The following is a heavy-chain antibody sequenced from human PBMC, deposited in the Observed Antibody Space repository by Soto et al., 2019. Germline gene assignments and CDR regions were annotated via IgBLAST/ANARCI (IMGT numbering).Heavy chain of an antibody. J-gene: IGHJ4*02. D-gene: IGHD3-3*01. CDR1: GGSISSYY. Sequence: SESLSLTCTVSGGSISSYYWSWIRQPPGKGLEWILYIYYSGSTNYNTSLKSRVNISVDTSKNQFSLKLSSVTAADTAVYYCGGGFLKWLHVNXWGQVTLATVSX. V-gene: IGHV4-59*01. CDR2: IYYSGST. CDR3: GGGFLKWLHVNX.